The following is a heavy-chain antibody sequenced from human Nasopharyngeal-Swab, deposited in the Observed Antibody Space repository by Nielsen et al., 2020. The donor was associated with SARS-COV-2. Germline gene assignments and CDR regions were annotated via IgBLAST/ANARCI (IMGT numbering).Heavy chain of an antibody. CDR2: IIPIFGTA. CDR1: GGTFSSYA. D-gene: IGHD2-2*01. Sequence: SVKVSCKASGGTFSSYAISWVRQAPGQGLEWMGGIIPIFGTANYAQKFQGRVTITADESTSTAYMELSSLRSEDTAVYYCARDSLVVVPAAIPYYYYYMDVWGKGTTVTVSS. V-gene: IGHV1-69*13. J-gene: IGHJ6*03. CDR3: ARDSLVVVPAAIPYYYYYMDV.